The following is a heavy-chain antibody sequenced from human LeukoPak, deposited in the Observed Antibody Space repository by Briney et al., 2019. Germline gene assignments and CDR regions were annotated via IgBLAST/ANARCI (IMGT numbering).Heavy chain of an antibody. D-gene: IGHD3-3*01. Sequence: PGGSLRLSCAASGFTFSSYSMNWVRQAPGKGLEWVSYISSSSSTIYYADSVKGRFTISRDNAKNSLYLQMNSLRAEDTAVYYCARDPVLRFLEWLHPPYMDVWGKGTTVTVSS. CDR2: ISSSSSTI. CDR3: ARDPVLRFLEWLHPPYMDV. J-gene: IGHJ6*03. V-gene: IGHV3-48*01. CDR1: GFTFSSYS.